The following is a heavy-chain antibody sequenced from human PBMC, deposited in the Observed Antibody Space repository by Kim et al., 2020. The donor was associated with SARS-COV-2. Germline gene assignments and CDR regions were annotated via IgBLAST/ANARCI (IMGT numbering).Heavy chain of an antibody. CDR1: GYSFTSYW. Sequence: GESLKISCKGSGYSFTSYWISWVRQMPGKGLEWMGRIDPSDSYTNYSPSFQGHVTISADKSISTAYLQWSSLKASDTAMYYCARDIVVVPAAKSLRVADYYYGMDVWGQGTTVTVSS. V-gene: IGHV5-10-1*01. J-gene: IGHJ6*02. CDR2: IDPSDSYT. CDR3: ARDIVVVPAAKSLRVADYYYGMDV. D-gene: IGHD2-2*01.